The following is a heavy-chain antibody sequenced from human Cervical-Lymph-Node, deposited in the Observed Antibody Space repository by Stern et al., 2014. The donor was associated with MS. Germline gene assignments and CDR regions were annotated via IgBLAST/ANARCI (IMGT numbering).Heavy chain of an antibody. CDR2: IYSGGTT. Sequence: VQLVESGGGLVQPGGSLRLSCAASGFTVSSNYMSWVRQAPGKGLQWVSIIYSGGTTYYADSVKGRFTISRDNSKNTLYLQMNSLRAEDTAVYYCARVQQLLGYGMDVWGQGTTVTVSS. J-gene: IGHJ6*02. CDR1: GFTVSSNY. V-gene: IGHV3-66*02. D-gene: IGHD6-19*01. CDR3: ARVQQLLGYGMDV.